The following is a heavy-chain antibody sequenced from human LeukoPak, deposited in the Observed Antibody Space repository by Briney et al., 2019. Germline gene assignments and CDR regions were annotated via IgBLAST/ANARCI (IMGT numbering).Heavy chain of an antibody. Sequence: GGSLRLSCAASGFTFSSYGMHWVRQAPGKGLEWVAAISYDGSNKYYADSVKGRFTISRDNSKNTLYLQMNSLRAEDTAVYYCAKERFRYCSSTSCYHFDYWGQGTLVTVSS. D-gene: IGHD2-2*01. J-gene: IGHJ4*02. CDR3: AKERFRYCSSTSCYHFDY. V-gene: IGHV3-30*18. CDR1: GFTFSSYG. CDR2: ISYDGSNK.